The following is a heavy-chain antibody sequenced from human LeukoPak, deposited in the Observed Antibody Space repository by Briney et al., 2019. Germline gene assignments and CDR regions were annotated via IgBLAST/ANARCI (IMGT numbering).Heavy chain of an antibody. J-gene: IGHJ4*02. CDR1: GFTFSSSS. CDR3: ARDRAGAGTEGFDY. V-gene: IGHV3-21*01. Sequence: GGSLRLSCAASGFTFSSSSMNWVRQAPGKGLEWVSSISSSSSYIYYADSVKGRFTISRDNAKNSLYLQMNSLRAEDTAVYYCARDRAGAGTEGFDYRGQGTLVTVSS. D-gene: IGHD6-13*01. CDR2: ISSSSSYI.